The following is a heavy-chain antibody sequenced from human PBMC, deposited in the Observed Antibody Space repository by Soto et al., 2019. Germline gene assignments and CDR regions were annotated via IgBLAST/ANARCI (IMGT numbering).Heavy chain of an antibody. D-gene: IGHD6-6*01. CDR1: GFTFGDYA. CDR3: GRGKPKYRATFDY. V-gene: IGHV3-49*03. J-gene: IGHJ4*02. Sequence: GGSLRLSCTSSGFTFGDYAVNWFRQAPGKGLEWIGFIRSKGYGGTTEYAASAKGRFTISRDDAKSTAYLQFNSLKTEDTALYLCGRGKPKYRATFDYWGLGTLVTVSS. CDR2: IRSKGYGGTT.